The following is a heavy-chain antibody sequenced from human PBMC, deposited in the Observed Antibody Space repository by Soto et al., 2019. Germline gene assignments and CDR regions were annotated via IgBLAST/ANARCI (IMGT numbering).Heavy chain of an antibody. CDR1: GGSISSYY. CDR2: IYYSGST. D-gene: IGHD5-18*01. CDR3: ARFPRGYSYGHFDY. Sequence: SETLSLTCTVSGGSISSYYWSWIRQPPGKGLEWIGYIYYSGSTNYNPSLKSRVTISVDTSKNQFSLELSSVTAADTAVYYCARFPRGYSYGHFDYSGQATLVTVSS. J-gene: IGHJ4*02. V-gene: IGHV4-59*01.